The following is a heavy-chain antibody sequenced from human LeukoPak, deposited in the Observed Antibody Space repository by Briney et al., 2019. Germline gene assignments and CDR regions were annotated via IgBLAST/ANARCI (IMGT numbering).Heavy chain of an antibody. CDR1: GFTFSHYW. Sequence: GGSLRLSCAASGFTFSHYWMHWVRQAPGKGLVWVSRINSDGSSTTYADSVKGRFTISRDNTKNTLYLQMNSLRAEDTAVYYCARSYDSSGYYFYYYYGMDVWGQGTTVTVSS. J-gene: IGHJ6*02. CDR3: ARSYDSSGYYFYYYYGMDV. CDR2: INSDGSST. D-gene: IGHD3-22*01. V-gene: IGHV3-74*01.